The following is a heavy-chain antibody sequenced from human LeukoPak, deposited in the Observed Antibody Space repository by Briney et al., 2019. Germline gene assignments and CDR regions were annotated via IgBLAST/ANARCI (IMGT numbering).Heavy chain of an antibody. CDR1: GDSVSSNTVI. J-gene: IGHJ6*02. D-gene: IGHD2/OR15-2a*01. V-gene: IGHV6-1*01. Sequence: PSQTLSLTCDISGDSVSSNTVIWNWIRQSPSRGLEWLGRTFYRSKWHYDYALSVRGRITISSDTSKNQIFLQLNFVTPEDTAMYYCAKGSSSLRLYGMDVWGQGTTVTVSS. CDR3: AKGSSSLRLYGMDV. CDR2: TFYRSKWHY.